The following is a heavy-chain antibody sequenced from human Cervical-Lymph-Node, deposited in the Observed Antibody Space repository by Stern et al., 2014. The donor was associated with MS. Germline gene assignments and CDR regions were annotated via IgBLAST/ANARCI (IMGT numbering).Heavy chain of an antibody. Sequence: VQLQESGPGLVQPSETLSLTCTVSGGSLSSYYWRWIRQPPGTGLEWVGYIYYSGSTNDNPSIKSRVTISVDTSKNQFSLKLSSVTAADTAVYYCARGTTTTGFDPWGQGTLVTVSS. CDR2: IYYSGST. D-gene: IGHD4-11*01. CDR1: GGSLSSYY. J-gene: IGHJ5*02. V-gene: IGHV4-59*01. CDR3: ARGTTTTGFDP.